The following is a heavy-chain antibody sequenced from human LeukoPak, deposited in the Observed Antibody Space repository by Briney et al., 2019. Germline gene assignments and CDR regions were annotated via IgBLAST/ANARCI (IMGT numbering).Heavy chain of an antibody. CDR3: ARGIRHSSGWYADY. D-gene: IGHD6-19*01. J-gene: IGHJ4*02. CDR2: MSYDVSNA. V-gene: IGHV3-30*04. Sequence: GRSLRLSCAASGFTFSSYTMHWVRQAPGKGLEWVAVMSYDVSNAHYADSVKGRFTISRDNSKKTLYLQMNSLKTEDTAVYYCARGIRHSSGWYADYWGQGTLVTVSS. CDR1: GFTFSSYT.